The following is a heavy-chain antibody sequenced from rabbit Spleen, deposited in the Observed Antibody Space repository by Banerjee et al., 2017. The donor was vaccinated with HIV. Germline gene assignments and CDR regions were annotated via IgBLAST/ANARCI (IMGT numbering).Heavy chain of an antibody. J-gene: IGHJ4*01. CDR3: VRLRSTFFNL. Sequence: QEQLVESGGGLVKPGASLTLTCKASGFDFSTYNMGWVRQTPGKGLEYIAWISAGGSAYYASWVNGRFSISRETAQSTLYLQLNSLTDADMAAYFCVRLRSTFFNLWGPGTLSPS. CDR1: GFDFSTYN. CDR2: ISAGGSA. V-gene: IGHV1S47*01. D-gene: IGHD3-1*01.